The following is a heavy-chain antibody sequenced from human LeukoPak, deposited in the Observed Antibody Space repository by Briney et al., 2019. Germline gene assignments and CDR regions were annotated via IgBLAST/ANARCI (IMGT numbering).Heavy chain of an antibody. J-gene: IGHJ4*02. CDR3: ARGSSRFDC. Sequence: ETLXLTCTVSGGSFNSGYWSWIRQSPGKGLEWIGYTSHSDTTRYNPSLKSRVTMSIDASMNQFSLRVTSVTAADTAVYYCARGSSRFDCWGQGTLVTVSS. D-gene: IGHD6-13*01. CDR2: TSHSDTT. CDR1: GGSFNSGY. V-gene: IGHV4-59*01.